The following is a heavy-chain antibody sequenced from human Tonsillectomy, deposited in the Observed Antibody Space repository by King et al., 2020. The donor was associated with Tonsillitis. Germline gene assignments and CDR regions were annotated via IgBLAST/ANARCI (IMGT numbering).Heavy chain of an antibody. CDR3: ARDGVPAALLRGWFDP. V-gene: IGHV1-2*02. CDR2: INPNIGDT. Sequence: VQLVESGAEVKKPGASVKVSCKASGYTFIDYYIHWVRQAPGLGLEWMGWINPNIGDTNFAQKFQGRVTMTRDTSLNTAYMELSNLRSDDTAVYYCARDGVPAALLRGWFDPWGQGTLVTVSS. CDR1: GYTFIDYY. D-gene: IGHD2-2*01. J-gene: IGHJ5*02.